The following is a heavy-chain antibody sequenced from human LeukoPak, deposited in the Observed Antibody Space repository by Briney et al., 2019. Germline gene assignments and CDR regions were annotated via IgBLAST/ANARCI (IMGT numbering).Heavy chain of an antibody. J-gene: IGHJ4*02. CDR3: AKPLTYYYDSGNFYNGPFFDT. D-gene: IGHD3-10*01. CDR2: ISFDGSAK. CDR1: GFSFSNYE. V-gene: IGHV3-30*18. Sequence: GRSLRLSCAASGFSFSNYEMDWVRQAPGKGLEWVALISFDGSAKYYADSVKGRFTISRDNSKNTLYLQMNSLRAEDTAVYYCAKPLTYYYDSGNFYNGPFFDTWGQGTLVTVSS.